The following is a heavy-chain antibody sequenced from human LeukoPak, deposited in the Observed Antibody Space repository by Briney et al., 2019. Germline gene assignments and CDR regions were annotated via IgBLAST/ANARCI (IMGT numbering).Heavy chain of an antibody. CDR1: GGSISSSSYY. CDR3: ARVTLYSGWPLDC. V-gene: IGHV4-39*01. D-gene: IGHD6-19*01. Sequence: SETLSLTCTVSGGSISSSSYYWGWIRQPPGKGLEWIGSIYYSGSTYYNPSLKSRVTISVDTSKNQFSLKLSSVTAADTAVYYCARVTLYSGWPLDCWGQGTLVTVSS. J-gene: IGHJ4*02. CDR2: IYYSGST.